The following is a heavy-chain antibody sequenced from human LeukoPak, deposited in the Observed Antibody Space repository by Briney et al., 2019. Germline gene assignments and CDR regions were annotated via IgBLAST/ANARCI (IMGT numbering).Heavy chain of an antibody. CDR1: GGSFSGYY. CDR3: ARGVRSSWYGVADWFDP. V-gene: IGHV4-34*01. D-gene: IGHD6-13*01. J-gene: IGHJ5*02. CDR2: INHSGST. Sequence: SETLSLTCAVYGGSFSGYYWSWIRQPPGKGLEWIGEINHSGSTNYNPSLKSRVTISVDTSKNQFPLKLSSVTAADTAVYYCARGVRSSWYGVADWFDPWGQGTLVTVSS.